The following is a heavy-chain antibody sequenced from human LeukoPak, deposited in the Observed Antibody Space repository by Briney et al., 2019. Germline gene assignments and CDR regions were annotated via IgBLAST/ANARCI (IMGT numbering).Heavy chain of an antibody. Sequence: PGGSLRLSCAASGFTFDDYAMHWVRQAPGKGLEWVSGISWNSGSIGYADSVKGRFTISRDNAKNSLYLQMNSLRAEDTALYYCAKSRAAAGTAYYYYYNMDVWGKGTTVTVSS. D-gene: IGHD6-13*01. J-gene: IGHJ6*03. CDR2: ISWNSGSI. CDR3: AKSRAAAGTAYYYYYNMDV. V-gene: IGHV3-9*01. CDR1: GFTFDDYA.